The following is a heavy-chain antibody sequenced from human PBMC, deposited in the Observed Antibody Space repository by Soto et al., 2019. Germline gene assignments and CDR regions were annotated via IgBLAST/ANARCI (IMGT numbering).Heavy chain of an antibody. V-gene: IGHV3-23*01. J-gene: IGHJ6*02. CDR1: GFTFSSYA. CDR2: IRGSGGST. D-gene: IGHD2-21*02. Sequence: SGGSLRLSCAASGFTFSSYAMSWVRQAPRKGLEWVSVIRGSGGSTYYADSVKGRFTISRDKSKKTLYLQMNSLRAEDTAVYYCAKDRGGSYGAGDSGDYYGMDVWGQGTTVTVSS. CDR3: AKDRGGSYGAGDSGDYYGMDV.